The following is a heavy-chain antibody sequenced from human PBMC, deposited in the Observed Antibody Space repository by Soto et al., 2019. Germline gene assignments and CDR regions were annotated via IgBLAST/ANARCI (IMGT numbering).Heavy chain of an antibody. CDR3: ARAYGDGYNPFDY. D-gene: IGHD5-12*01. J-gene: IGHJ4*02. Sequence: VKVSCKASGGTFSSYAISWVRQAPGQGLEWMGGIIPIFGTANYAQKFQGRVTITADESTSTAYMELSSLRSEDTAVYYCARAYGDGYNPFDYWGQGTLVTSPQ. CDR2: IIPIFGTA. V-gene: IGHV1-69*13. CDR1: GGTFSSYA.